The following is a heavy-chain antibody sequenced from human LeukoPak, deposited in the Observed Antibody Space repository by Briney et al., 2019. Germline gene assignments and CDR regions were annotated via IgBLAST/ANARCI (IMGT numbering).Heavy chain of an antibody. D-gene: IGHD3-22*01. Sequence: GGSLRLSCATSGFIFSSYAMSWVRQAPGKGLEWVAVISGDGSNEHYADSAKGRFTVSRDNAKSTAYLQMNSLRSEDTAVYYCAKNDPDSSEDWGQGTLVTVSS. V-gene: IGHV3-30-3*02. CDR2: ISGDGSNE. CDR3: AKNDPDSSED. J-gene: IGHJ4*02. CDR1: GFIFSSYA.